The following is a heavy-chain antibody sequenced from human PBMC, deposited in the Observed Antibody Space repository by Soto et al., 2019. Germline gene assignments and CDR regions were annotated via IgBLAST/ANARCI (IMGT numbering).Heavy chain of an antibody. Sequence: PSETLSLTCAVYGGSFSGYYWSWIRQPPGKGLEWIGEINHSGSTNYNPSLKSRVTISVDTSKNQFSLKLSSVTAADTAVYYCARDNRGIAVGGIFDYWGQGTLVTVSS. CDR1: GGSFSGYY. D-gene: IGHD6-19*01. V-gene: IGHV4-34*01. CDR2: INHSGST. CDR3: ARDNRGIAVGGIFDY. J-gene: IGHJ4*02.